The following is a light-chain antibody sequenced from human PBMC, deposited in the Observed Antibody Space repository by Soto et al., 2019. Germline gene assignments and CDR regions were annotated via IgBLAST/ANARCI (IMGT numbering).Light chain of an antibody. CDR1: QSVSSN. Sequence: IVLSQSPGTLSLSPGERATLSCRAGQSVSSNFLAWYQQRPGQAPRLLIYGASNRATGIPARFSGSGSGTDFTLTISSLEPEDFAVYYCQPRSNWPPIPFGQGTRLEI. CDR2: GAS. J-gene: IGKJ5*01. V-gene: IGKV3-11*01. CDR3: QPRSNWPPIP.